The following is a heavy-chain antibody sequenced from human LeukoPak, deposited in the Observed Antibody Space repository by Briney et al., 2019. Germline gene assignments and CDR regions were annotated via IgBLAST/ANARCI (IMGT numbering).Heavy chain of an antibody. D-gene: IGHD3-10*01. Sequence: GGSLRLSCAASGFTFSSYAMHWVRQAPGKGLEWVAVISYDGSNKYYADSVKGRFTISRDNSKNTLYLQMNSLRAEDTAVYYCARDQAYEWFGDAFDIWGQGTMVTVS. CDR1: GFTFSSYA. CDR2: ISYDGSNK. J-gene: IGHJ3*02. CDR3: ARDQAYEWFGDAFDI. V-gene: IGHV3-30-3*01.